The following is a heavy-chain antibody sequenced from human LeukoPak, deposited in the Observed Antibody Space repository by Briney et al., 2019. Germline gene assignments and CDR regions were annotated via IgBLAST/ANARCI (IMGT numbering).Heavy chain of an antibody. V-gene: IGHV3-30*02. CDR2: IQYDGSNK. J-gene: IGHJ6*03. CDR3: VKDRAPMVVYYYMDV. Sequence: PGGSLRLSCAASGFTFSIYGMQWVRQAPGKGLEWVAFIQYDGSNKYYADSVKGRFTISRDNSKNTLYLQMNSLRGEDTAVYYCVKDRAPMVVYYYMDVWGKGTTVTVSS. CDR1: GFTFSIYG. D-gene: IGHD2-8*01.